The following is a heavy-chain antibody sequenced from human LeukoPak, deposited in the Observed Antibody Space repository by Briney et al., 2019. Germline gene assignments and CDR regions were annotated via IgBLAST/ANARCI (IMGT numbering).Heavy chain of an antibody. Sequence: ASVKVSCKASGYTFTTYGISWVRQATGQGLEWMGWMNPNSGSTGYAQKFQGRVTITRNTSINTAYMELSSLRSEDTAVYYCARAGSSSLFYYYMDVWGKGTTVTVSS. CDR1: GYTFTTYG. CDR3: ARAGSSSLFYYYMDV. J-gene: IGHJ6*03. V-gene: IGHV1-8*03. D-gene: IGHD2-15*01. CDR2: MNPNSGST.